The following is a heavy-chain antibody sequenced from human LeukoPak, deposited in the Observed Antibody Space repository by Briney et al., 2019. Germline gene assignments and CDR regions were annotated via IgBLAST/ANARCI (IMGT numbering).Heavy chain of an antibody. V-gene: IGHV1-69*06. Sequence: GASVKVSCKASGGTFSSYAVSWVRQAPGQGLEWMGGIIPIFGTANYAQKFQGRVTITADKSTSTAYMELSSLRSEDTAVYYCARGVTSMMGYGGTDDAFDIWGQGTMVTVSS. J-gene: IGHJ3*02. CDR1: GGTFSSYA. CDR3: ARGVTSMMGYGGTDDAFDI. CDR2: IIPIFGTA. D-gene: IGHD4-23*01.